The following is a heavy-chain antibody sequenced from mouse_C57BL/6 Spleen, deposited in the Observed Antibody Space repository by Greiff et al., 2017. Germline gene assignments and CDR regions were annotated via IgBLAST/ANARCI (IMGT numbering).Heavy chain of an antibody. CDR2: ISSGSSTI. CDR3: ARDGNYFDY. Sequence: EVMLVESGGGLVKPGGSLKLSCAASGFTFSDYGMHWVRQAPEKGLEWVAYISSGSSTIYYADTVKGRFTLSRDNAKNTLFLQMTNLRSEDTDMYYCARDGNYFDYWGQGTTLTVSS. D-gene: IGHD2-1*01. CDR1: GFTFSDYG. J-gene: IGHJ2*01. V-gene: IGHV5-17*01.